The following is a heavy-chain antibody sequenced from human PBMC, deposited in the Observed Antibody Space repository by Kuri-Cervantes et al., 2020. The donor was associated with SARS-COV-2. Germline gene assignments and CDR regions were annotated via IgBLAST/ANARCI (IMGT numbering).Heavy chain of an antibody. V-gene: IGHV4-38-2*02. CDR1: GYSISSGYY. CDR2: IYHSGST. J-gene: IGHJ3*02. Sequence: SETLSLTCAVSGYSISSGYYWGWIRQPPGKGLEWIGSIYHSGSTYYNPSLKSRVTISVDTSKNQFSLKLSSATAADTAVYYCARDREPHYYDVYAFDIWGQGTMVTVSS. CDR3: ARDREPHYYDVYAFDI. D-gene: IGHD3-22*01.